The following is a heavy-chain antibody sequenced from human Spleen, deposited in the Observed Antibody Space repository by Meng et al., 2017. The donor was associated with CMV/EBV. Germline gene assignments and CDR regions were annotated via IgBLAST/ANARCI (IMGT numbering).Heavy chain of an antibody. D-gene: IGHD2-21*02. CDR3: ATSQCGGDNCRNAFNWFDS. CDR1: FSDYT. V-gene: IGHV1-69*02. J-gene: IGHJ5*01. CDR2: ITRIVLIH. Sequence: FSDYTISRVRPARVQVFAWMRSITRIVLIHRYPQAFQGRVTITADKFTSTSYMELSGLKSDDTAVYYCATSQCGGDNCRNAFNWFDSWGQGTLVTVSS.